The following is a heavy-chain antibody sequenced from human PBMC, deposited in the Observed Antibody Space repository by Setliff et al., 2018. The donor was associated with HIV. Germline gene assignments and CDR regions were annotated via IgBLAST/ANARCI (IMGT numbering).Heavy chain of an antibody. CDR1: GDSINSGTYY. CDR3: ARDNSYYYGSGSHYWYGMDV. CDR2: LDLSGDT. D-gene: IGHD3-10*01. V-gene: IGHV4-61*02. J-gene: IGHJ6*01. Sequence: SETLSLTCTVSGDSINSGTYYWSWIRQPAGKGLEWIGRLDLSGDTNYNPSLKSRVTMSIDTSKNQFPLKLSSVTAADTAVYYCARDNSYYYGSGSHYWYGMDVWGQGTTVTVSS.